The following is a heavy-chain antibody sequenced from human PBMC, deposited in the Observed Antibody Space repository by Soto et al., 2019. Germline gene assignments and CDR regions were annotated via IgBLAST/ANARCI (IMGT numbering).Heavy chain of an antibody. CDR2: IDWDDDK. J-gene: IGHJ6*02. CDR3: ARIRGWNGNYGMDV. CDR1: GFSRITSGMC. V-gene: IGHV2-70*11. Sequence: SGPTLVNPTQTLTLTCTFSGFSRITSGMCVSWIRQPPGKALEWLARIDWDDDKYYNTSLKTRLTISKDTSKNQVVLTMTNMDPVGTATYYCARIRGWNGNYGMDVWGQGTTVTVSS. D-gene: IGHD1-1*01.